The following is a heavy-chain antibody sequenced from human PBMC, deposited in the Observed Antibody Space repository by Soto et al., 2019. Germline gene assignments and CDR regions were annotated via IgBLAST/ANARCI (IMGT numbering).Heavy chain of an antibody. D-gene: IGHD2-15*01. V-gene: IGHV3-15*07. Sequence: EVQLVESGGGLVKPGGSLRLSCAASGFTFSNAWMNWVRQAPGKGLEWVGRIKSKTDGGTTDYAAPVKGRFTISRDDSXNXXYLQMNSLKTEDTAVYYCTTDSVGVVAATSDAFDIWGQGTMVTVSS. CDR1: GFTFSNAW. CDR3: TTDSVGVVAATSDAFDI. J-gene: IGHJ3*02. CDR2: IKSKTDGGTT.